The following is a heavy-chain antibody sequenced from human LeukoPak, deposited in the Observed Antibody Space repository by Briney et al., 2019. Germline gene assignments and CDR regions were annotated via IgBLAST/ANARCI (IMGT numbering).Heavy chain of an antibody. CDR1: GFAFSTYG. CDR2: ISIDGSDK. CDR3: AKGYFGNYFDC. J-gene: IGHJ4*02. V-gene: IGHV3-30*18. D-gene: IGHD2/OR15-2a*01. Sequence: GGSLRLSCAASGFAFSTYGMHWVRQAPGKGLEWVTTISIDGSDKYYADSVKGRFTISRDNSENTLYLQMSSLRAEDTAVYYCAKGYFGNYFDCWGQGALVTVSS.